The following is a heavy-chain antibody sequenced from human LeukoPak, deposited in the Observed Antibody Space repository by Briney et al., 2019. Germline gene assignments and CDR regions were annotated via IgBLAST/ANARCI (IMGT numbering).Heavy chain of an antibody. CDR1: GFTFSTYW. CDR3: AREAATST. V-gene: IGHV3-74*01. D-gene: IGHD6-25*01. CDR2: ISGDGSST. Sequence: GGSLRLSCAASGFTFSTYWMHWVRQAPGKGLVWVSGISGDGSSTNYADSVKGRFTISRDNAKNTLYLQMNSLRAEDTAVYFCAREAATSTWGQGTLVTVSS. J-gene: IGHJ1*01.